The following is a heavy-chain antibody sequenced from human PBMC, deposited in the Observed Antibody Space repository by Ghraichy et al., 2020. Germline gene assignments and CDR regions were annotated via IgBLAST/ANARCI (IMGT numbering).Heavy chain of an antibody. V-gene: IGHV4-34*01. D-gene: IGHD5-24*01. CDR1: GGSFSGYY. CDR3: ARGGMILEMATII. J-gene: IGHJ3*02. CDR2: INHSGST. Sequence: SETLSLTCAVYGGSFSGYYWSWIRQPPGKGLEWIGEINHSGSTNYNPSLKSRVTISIDTSKNQFSLKLSSVTAADTAVYYCARGGMILEMATIIWGQGTMVTFSS.